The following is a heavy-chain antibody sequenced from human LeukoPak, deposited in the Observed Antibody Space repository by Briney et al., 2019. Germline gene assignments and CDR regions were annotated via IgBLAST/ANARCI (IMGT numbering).Heavy chain of an antibody. CDR2: ISVGTGNT. Sequence: ASVKVSCKPSGYTFNTYGLTWVRQAPGQGLEWMGWISVGTGNTKYAQNLQDRLTMTTDISTSTACMELRSLRSDDTALYYCARARPPYVWGGSGLDYGGREPRVPFSS. J-gene: IGHJ4*02. CDR3: ARARPPYVWGGSGLDY. D-gene: IGHD3-16*01. CDR1: GYTFNTYG. V-gene: IGHV1-18*01.